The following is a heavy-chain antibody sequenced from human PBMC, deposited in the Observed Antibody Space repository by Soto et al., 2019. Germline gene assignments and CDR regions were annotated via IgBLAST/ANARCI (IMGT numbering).Heavy chain of an antibody. CDR2: IYPGDSAT. J-gene: IGHJ4*02. CDR3: ATAGILPFAY. V-gene: IGHV5-51*01. Sequence: PGASLKISCKGSGYGFPNYWIGWVRQMPGKGLEWMGIIYPGDSATRYSPSFQGQVTISADNSISTAYMQWSSLKASDTAMYYCATAGILPFAYWGRGTLVTVSS. D-gene: IGHD6-13*01. CDR1: GYGFPNYW.